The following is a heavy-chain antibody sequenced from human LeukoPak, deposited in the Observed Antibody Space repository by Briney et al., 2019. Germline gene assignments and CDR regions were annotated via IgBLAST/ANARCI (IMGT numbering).Heavy chain of an antibody. CDR3: ARGPKLTRGVTNWFDP. CDR2: INHSGST. D-gene: IGHD3-10*01. CDR1: GYSISSGYY. V-gene: IGHV4-34*01. J-gene: IGHJ5*02. Sequence: SETLSLTCTVSGYSISSGYYWIWIRQAPTKGLQWIGEINHSGSTNYNPSLKSRVTMSVNTSKNQFSLNLSSVTAADTAVYYCARGPKLTRGVTNWFDPWGQGTLVTVSS.